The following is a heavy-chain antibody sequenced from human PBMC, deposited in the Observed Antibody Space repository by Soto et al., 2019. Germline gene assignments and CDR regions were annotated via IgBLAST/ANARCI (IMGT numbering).Heavy chain of an antibody. V-gene: IGHV3-48*03. J-gene: IGHJ6*02. CDR1: GFTFSSYE. CDR3: AREGGSSSWPNYYYYYGMDV. Sequence: PGGSLRLSCAASGFTFSSYEMNWVRQAPGKGLEWVSYISSSGSTIYYADSVKGRFTISRDNAKNSLYLQMNSLRAEDTAVYYCAREGGSSSWPNYYYYYGMDVWGQGTTVTVSS. CDR2: ISSSGSTI. D-gene: IGHD6-13*01.